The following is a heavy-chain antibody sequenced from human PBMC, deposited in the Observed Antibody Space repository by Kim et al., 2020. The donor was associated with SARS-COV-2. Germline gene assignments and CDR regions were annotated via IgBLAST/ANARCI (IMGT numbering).Heavy chain of an antibody. D-gene: IGHD6-19*01. Sequence: QKFQGRVTMTRNTSISTAYMELSSLRSEDTAVYYCARAPGSSGWYGNFDYWGQGTLVTVSS. CDR3: ARAPGSSGWYGNFDY. V-gene: IGHV1-8*01. J-gene: IGHJ4*02.